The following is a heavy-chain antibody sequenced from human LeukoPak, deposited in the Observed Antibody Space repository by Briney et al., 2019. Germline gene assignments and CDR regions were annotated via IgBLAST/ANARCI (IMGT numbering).Heavy chain of an antibody. CDR1: GGSFSGYY. V-gene: IGHV4-34*01. CDR2: INHSGST. J-gene: IGHJ4*02. Sequence: SETLSLTCAVYGGSFSGYYWSWIRQPPGKGLEWIGEINHSGSTNYNPSLKSRVTISVDTSKNQFPLKLSSVTAADTAVYYCARRRRWLQHPFGSGNLYFDYWGQGTLVTVSS. CDR3: ARRRRWLQHPFGSGNLYFDY. D-gene: IGHD5-24*01.